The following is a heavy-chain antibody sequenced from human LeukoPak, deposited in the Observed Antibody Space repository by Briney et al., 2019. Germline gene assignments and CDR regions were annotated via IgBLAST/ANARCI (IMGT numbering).Heavy chain of an antibody. CDR1: GFAFNSYT. D-gene: IGHD2-2*01. CDR2: ISSSSSPI. V-gene: IGHV3-48*04. CDR3: ARSGYCTSTSCLNGRGAFDI. J-gene: IGHJ3*02. Sequence: GGSLRLSCEASGFAFNSYTITWVRQAPGKGLEWVSYISSSSSPIYYADSVKGRFTISRDNAKNSLYLQMNSLRAEDTAVYYCARSGYCTSTSCLNGRGAFDIWGQGTMVTVSS.